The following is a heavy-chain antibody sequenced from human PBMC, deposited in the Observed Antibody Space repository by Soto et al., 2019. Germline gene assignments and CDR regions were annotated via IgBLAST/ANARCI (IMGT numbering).Heavy chain of an antibody. D-gene: IGHD3-3*01. CDR1: GGTFSSYA. CDR2: IIPIFGKA. V-gene: IGHV1-69*13. Sequence: SVKGSCKASGGTFSSYAISWVRQAPGQGLEWMGGIIPIFGKANYAQKFQGRVTITADESTSTAYMELSSLRSEDTAVYYCTMGITIFGVPWSRAFDIWGQGTMVPVSS. CDR3: TMGITIFGVPWSRAFDI. J-gene: IGHJ3*02.